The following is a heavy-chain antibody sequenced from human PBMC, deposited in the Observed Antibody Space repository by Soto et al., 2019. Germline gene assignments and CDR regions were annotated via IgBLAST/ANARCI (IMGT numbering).Heavy chain of an antibody. V-gene: IGHV5-51*01. J-gene: IGHJ6*03. CDR1: GYSFTSYW. CDR3: ARQDSSSWYSGNYYYYYYMDA. D-gene: IGHD6-13*01. Sequence: PGESLKISCKGSGYSFTSYWIGWVRQMPGKGLEWMGITYPGGSDTTYSPSFQGQVTLSADKSISTAYLQWSSLQASDTAMYYCARQDSSSWYSGNYYYYYYMDAWGKGTTVTAP. CDR2: TYPGGSDT.